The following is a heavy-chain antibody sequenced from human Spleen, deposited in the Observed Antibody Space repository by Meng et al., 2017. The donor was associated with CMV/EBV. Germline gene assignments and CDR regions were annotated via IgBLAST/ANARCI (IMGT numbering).Heavy chain of an antibody. CDR1: GFTVSSNY. CDR3: ARKYYDFWSGYSEGFDY. CDR2: IYSGGST. J-gene: IGHJ4*02. Sequence: GGSLRLSCVASGFTVSSNYMSWVRQAPGKGLEWVSVIYSGGSTYSADSVKGRLTISRDNSESTLYLQMNSLRAEDTAVYYCARKYYDFWSGYSEGFDYWGQGTLVTVSS. D-gene: IGHD3-3*01. V-gene: IGHV3-66*01.